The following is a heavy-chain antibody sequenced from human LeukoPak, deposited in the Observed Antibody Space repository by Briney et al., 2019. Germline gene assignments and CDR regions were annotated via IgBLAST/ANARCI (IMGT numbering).Heavy chain of an antibody. D-gene: IGHD6-13*01. CDR2: ISSSGSPI. J-gene: IGHJ5*02. V-gene: IGHV3-48*04. CDR3: ARRIATGGQTAYNWFDP. CDR1: GDSFIRHT. Sequence: GGSLRLSCVGSGDSFIRHTMIWVRRAPGKGLEWIAYISSSGSPIYYADSVKGRFTISRDNAKNSLYLQMNSLRAEDTAVYYCARRIATGGQTAYNWFDPWGQGTLVTVSS.